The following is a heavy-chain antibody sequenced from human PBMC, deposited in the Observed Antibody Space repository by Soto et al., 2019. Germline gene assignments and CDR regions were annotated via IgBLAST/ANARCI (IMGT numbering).Heavy chain of an antibody. J-gene: IGHJ5*02. V-gene: IGHV1-18*01. CDR1: GYTFTSYG. CDR2: ISAYNGNT. CDR3: ARDWAYSSGWYTPSPNWFDP. Sequence: QVQLVQSGAEVKKPGASVKVSCKASGYTFTSYGISWVRQAPGQGLEWMGWISAYNGNTNYAQKLQGRVTMTTDTSTSTAYMELRSLRSDDTAVYYCARDWAYSSGWYTPSPNWFDPWGQGNLVPVSS. D-gene: IGHD6-19*01.